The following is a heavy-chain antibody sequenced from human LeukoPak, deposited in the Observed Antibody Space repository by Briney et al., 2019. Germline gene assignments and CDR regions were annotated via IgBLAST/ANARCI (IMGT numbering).Heavy chain of an antibody. CDR2: INPNSGGT. CDR3: ARDRRQQLVFDY. CDR1: GYTFTGYY. V-gene: IGHV1-2*02. D-gene: IGHD6-13*01. Sequence: ASVKVSCKASGYTFTGYYMHWVRQAPGQGLEWMGWINPNSGGTNYARKFQGRVTMTRDTSISTAYMELSRLRSDDTAVYYCARDRRQQLVFDYWGQGTLVTVSS. J-gene: IGHJ4*02.